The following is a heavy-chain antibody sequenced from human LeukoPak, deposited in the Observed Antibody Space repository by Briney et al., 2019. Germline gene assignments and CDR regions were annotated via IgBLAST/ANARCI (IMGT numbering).Heavy chain of an antibody. CDR1: GGSFSGYY. V-gene: IGHV4-4*07. CDR2: IYTSGST. J-gene: IGHJ5*02. CDR3: ARDLEFTMVRGVADWFDP. Sequence: SETLSLTCAVYGGSFSGYYWSWIRQPAGKGLEWIGRIYTSGSTNYNPSLKSRVTMSVDTSKNQFSLKLSSVTAADTAVYYCARDLEFTMVRGVADWFDPWGQGTLVTVSS. D-gene: IGHD3-10*01.